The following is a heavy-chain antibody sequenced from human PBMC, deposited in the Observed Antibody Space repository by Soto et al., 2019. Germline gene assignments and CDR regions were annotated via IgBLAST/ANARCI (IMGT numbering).Heavy chain of an antibody. J-gene: IGHJ6*03. CDR1: GFTFSSYW. D-gene: IGHD2-2*01. Sequence: GGSLRLSCAASGFTFSSYWMSWVRQAPGKGLEWVANIKQDGSEKYYVDSVKGRFTISRDNARNSLYLQMNSLRAEDTAVYYCARESGYCSSTSCYWDYYYMDVWGKGTTVTVSS. V-gene: IGHV3-7*01. CDR2: IKQDGSEK. CDR3: ARESGYCSSTSCYWDYYYMDV.